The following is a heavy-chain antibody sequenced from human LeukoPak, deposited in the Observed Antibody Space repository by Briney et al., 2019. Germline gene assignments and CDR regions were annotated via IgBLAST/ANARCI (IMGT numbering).Heavy chain of an antibody. CDR3: ARGDDSGYYDYFDY. CDR2: IYTGGNT. J-gene: IGHJ4*02. Sequence: GGSLRLSCAASGFTVDSNYLSWVRQAPGKGLEWVSTIYTGGNTYYAASVKGRFTITRDFSKNTVFLHMNSLRAEDTAMYYCARGDDSGYYDYFDYWGQGALVTVSS. V-gene: IGHV3-53*01. CDR1: GFTVDSNY. D-gene: IGHD3-22*01.